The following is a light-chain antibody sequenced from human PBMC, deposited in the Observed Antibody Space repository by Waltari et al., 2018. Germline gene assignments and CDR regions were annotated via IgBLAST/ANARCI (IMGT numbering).Light chain of an antibody. V-gene: IGLV2-14*01. J-gene: IGLJ3*02. CDR2: DVN. CDR3: NSFTSSSTWV. Sequence: QSALTQPASVSGSPGQSITISCPGTSNDVGGYNYVPWYQQHPGKAPKLMIFDVNDRPSGVSNRFSGSKSGNTASLTISGLQAEDEADYYCNSFTSSSTWVFGGGTKLTVL. CDR1: SNDVGGYNY.